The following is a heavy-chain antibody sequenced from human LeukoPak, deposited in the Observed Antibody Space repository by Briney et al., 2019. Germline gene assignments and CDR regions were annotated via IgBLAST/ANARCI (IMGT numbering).Heavy chain of an antibody. CDR3: AKAGSVDYGQEDLDY. J-gene: IGHJ4*02. Sequence: GGSLRLSCAASGLTFSTYGMHWVRQAPGKGLEWVAVIWYDGSNKYYADSVKGRFTISRDNSKNTVYLQMNSLRAEDTAVYYCAKAGSVDYGQEDLDYWGQGTLVTVSS. V-gene: IGHV3-33*06. CDR2: IWYDGSNK. CDR1: GLTFSTYG. D-gene: IGHD3-16*01.